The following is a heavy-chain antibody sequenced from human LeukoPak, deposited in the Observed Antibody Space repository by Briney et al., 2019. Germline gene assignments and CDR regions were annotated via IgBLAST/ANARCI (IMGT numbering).Heavy chain of an antibody. CDR1: GDTVSSNSAA. Sequence: SQTLSLTCAISGDTVSSNSAAWNWIRQSPSRGLEWLGRTYFRSKWYNDYAESVKGRTSINPDTSKNQFSLQLNSVNPEDTAVYYCANFYLDTWSQGSLVTVSS. J-gene: IGHJ5*02. CDR2: TYFRSKWYN. V-gene: IGHV6-1*01. CDR3: ANFYLDT. D-gene: IGHD3-22*01.